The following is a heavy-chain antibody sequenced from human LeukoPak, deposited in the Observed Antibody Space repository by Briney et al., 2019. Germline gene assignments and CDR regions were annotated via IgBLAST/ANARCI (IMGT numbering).Heavy chain of an antibody. J-gene: IGHJ6*02. CDR2: ISGSGLST. V-gene: IGHV3-23*01. CDR3: AKGPYRGNDFSYYYGMDV. Sequence: GGSLRLSCTASGFTFSNYAMSWIRQAPGKGLEWVSTISGSGLSTDYADSVKGRFTISRDNSKHTLYLQMNSLRAEDTAAYYCAKGPYRGNDFSYYYGMDVWGQGTTVTVSS. CDR1: GFTFSNYA. D-gene: IGHD5-12*01.